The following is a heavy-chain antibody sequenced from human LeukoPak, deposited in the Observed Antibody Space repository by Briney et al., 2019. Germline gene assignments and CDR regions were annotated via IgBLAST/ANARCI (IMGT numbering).Heavy chain of an antibody. CDR1: GFSFRTYA. CDR2: TSSDGSYK. Sequence: GGSLRLSCVASGFSFRTYAMHWVRQAPGKGLEWVAVTSSDGSYKYYADSVRGRFTISRDNSKNTLYLQMNSLRPEDTAVYYCARAKANLETAIIVYYYYGMDVWGQGTTVTVSS. CDR3: ARAKANLETAIIVYYYYGMDV. D-gene: IGHD5-18*01. J-gene: IGHJ6*02. V-gene: IGHV3-30*04.